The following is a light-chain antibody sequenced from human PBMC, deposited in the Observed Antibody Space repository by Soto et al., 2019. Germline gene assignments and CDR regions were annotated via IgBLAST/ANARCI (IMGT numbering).Light chain of an antibody. CDR3: HSRA. V-gene: IGKV1-5*01. CDR2: DAS. CDR1: QIVSSR. J-gene: IGKJ5*01. Sequence: DIHMTQSPSTLSASVGDRVTITCRASQIVSSRLAWYQQKPGKAPKVLIYDASSLESGVPSRFSGSGSETEFTLTISRLQPDDFATYFCHSRAFGQGTRLANK.